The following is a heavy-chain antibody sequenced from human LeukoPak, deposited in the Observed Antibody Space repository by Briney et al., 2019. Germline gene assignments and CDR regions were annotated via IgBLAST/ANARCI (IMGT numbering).Heavy chain of an antibody. Sequence: GGSLRLSCTVSGFTFSDYYMAWVRQAPGKGLEWLSYISGNSGDINYLDSVRGRFTISRDNAKNSLYLQMNSLRVEDTAVYYCTRDPRRLDYLGQGTLVTVSS. CDR2: ISGNSGDI. V-gene: IGHV3-11*05. CDR1: GFTFSDYY. J-gene: IGHJ4*02. CDR3: TRDPRRLDY.